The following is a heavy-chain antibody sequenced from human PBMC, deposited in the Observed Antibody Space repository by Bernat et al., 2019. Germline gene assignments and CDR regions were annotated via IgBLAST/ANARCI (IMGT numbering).Heavy chain of an antibody. Sequence: EVQLLESGGGLVQPGGSLRLSCAASGFTFSSYVMSWVRQAPGKGLEWVSAISTSGSSTYNADSVQGRFTISRDNSKNTLYLQVNSLRAEDTAVYYCAKELGMVQGIIPLDYWGQGTLVTVSS. J-gene: IGHJ4*02. D-gene: IGHD3-10*01. V-gene: IGHV3-23*01. CDR1: GFTFSSYV. CDR3: AKELGMVQGIIPLDY. CDR2: ISTSGSST.